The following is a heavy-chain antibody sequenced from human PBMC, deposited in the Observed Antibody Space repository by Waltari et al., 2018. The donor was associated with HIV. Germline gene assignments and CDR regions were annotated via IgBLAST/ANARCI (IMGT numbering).Heavy chain of an antibody. D-gene: IGHD1-26*01. CDR2: CDFEDGKT. CDR1: GIILSELC. J-gene: IGHJ6*02. CDR3: TTDLVGATGEYYRYAMDV. Sequence: QVQMVQSGAEVKKPGASVKVSCKVSGIILSELCLHWVRQAPGEGLEWMGGCDFEDGKTIYAQKFRGRVTMTEDGHTAYMEVSSLRSDDTAVYYCTTDLVGATGEYYRYAMDVWGQGTTVTVSS. V-gene: IGHV1-24*01.